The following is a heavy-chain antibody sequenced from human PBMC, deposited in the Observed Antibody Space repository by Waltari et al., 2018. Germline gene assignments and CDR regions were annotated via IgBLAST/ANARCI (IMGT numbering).Heavy chain of an antibody. V-gene: IGHV3-23*01. Sequence: EVQLLESGGGLVRPGGSLRLSCAASGFTFSNYVMCWVRQAPGKGLEWVSAISGSGANTYYSDSVKGRLTISRDNSKYTVYLQMNSLRAEDTAVYYCAKDNGTHGIAPSFDFWGQGPLVTVSA. CDR2: ISGSGANT. D-gene: IGHD2-8*01. CDR3: AKDNGTHGIAPSFDF. J-gene: IGHJ4*02. CDR1: GFTFSNYV.